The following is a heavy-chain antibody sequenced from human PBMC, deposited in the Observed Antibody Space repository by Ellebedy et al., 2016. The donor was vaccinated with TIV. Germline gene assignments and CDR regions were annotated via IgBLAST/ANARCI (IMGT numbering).Heavy chain of an antibody. J-gene: IGHJ3*02. CDR3: ARDQDYFDSSGPYDAFDI. CDR2: ISSSSSYI. Sequence: GESLKISCAASGFTFSNYSMNWVRQAPGKGLEWVSSISSSSSYIYYADSVKGRFTISRDNAKNSLYLQMNSLRAEDTAVYYCARDQDYFDSSGPYDAFDIWGQGTMVTVSS. CDR1: GFTFSNYS. V-gene: IGHV3-21*01. D-gene: IGHD3-22*01.